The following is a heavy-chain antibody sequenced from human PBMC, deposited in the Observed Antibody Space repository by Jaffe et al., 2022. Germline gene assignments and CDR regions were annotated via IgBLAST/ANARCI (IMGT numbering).Heavy chain of an antibody. D-gene: IGHD3-10*01. CDR2: IIPISGTR. Sequence: QVQLVQSGAEVKKPGSSVKVSCKASGGTFSSYAISWVRQAPGQGLEWMGGIIPISGTRKSAQKFQGRVTITTDESTSTAYMELSSLRSDDTAVYYCARGSNRFGELLQRYNWFDPWGQGTLVTVSS. J-gene: IGHJ5*02. CDR1: GGTFSSYA. CDR3: ARGSNRFGELLQRYNWFDP. V-gene: IGHV1-69*05.